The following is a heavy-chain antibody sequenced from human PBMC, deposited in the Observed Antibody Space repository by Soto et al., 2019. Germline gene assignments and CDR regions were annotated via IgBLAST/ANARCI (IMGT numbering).Heavy chain of an antibody. CDR1: GFTVSSHA. J-gene: IGHJ3*02. V-gene: IGHV3-23*01. CDR3: APHVSCSGGSCQYDAFAI. Sequence: EVQVLESGGGLVQPGESLRLSCEGSGFTVSSHAMTWIRQAPGKGPEWVSTVTADGGTYYADSVKGRFAMSRDTSENTLYLQVNSLGAEATAAYYCAPHVSCSGGSCQYDAFAIRGQGTMVTVSS. D-gene: IGHD2-15*01. CDR2: VTADGGT.